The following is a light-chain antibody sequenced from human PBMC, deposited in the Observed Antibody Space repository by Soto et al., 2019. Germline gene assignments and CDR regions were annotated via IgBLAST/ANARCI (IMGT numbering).Light chain of an antibody. Sequence: QSVLTQPASVSGSPGQSITISCTGTSSDVGGYKYVSWYQQHPGKAPKLMIYEVSNRPSGVSNRFSGSKSGNTASLTISGLQAEDEADYWCSSYTSRGTPVFGGGTKLTVL. J-gene: IGLJ2*01. V-gene: IGLV2-14*01. CDR2: EVS. CDR3: SSYTSRGTPV. CDR1: SSDVGGYKY.